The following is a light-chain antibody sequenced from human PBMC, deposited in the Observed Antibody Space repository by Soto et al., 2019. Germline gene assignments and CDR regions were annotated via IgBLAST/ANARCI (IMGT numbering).Light chain of an antibody. CDR3: QSYDSPDVV. Sequence: QSVLTQPPSVSGAPGQRVTISCTGSSSNIGAGYDVHWYQQLPGTAPKLLIYGNSNRPSGVPDRFSGSKSGTSASLAITGLQAEDEADYYCQSYDSPDVVFSGGTQLTVL. J-gene: IGLJ2*01. CDR2: GNS. CDR1: SSNIGAGYD. V-gene: IGLV1-40*01.